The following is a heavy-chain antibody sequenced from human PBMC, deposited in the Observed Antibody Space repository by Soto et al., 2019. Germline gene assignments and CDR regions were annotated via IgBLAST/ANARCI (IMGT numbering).Heavy chain of an antibody. CDR3: VRAAYSGYDS. V-gene: IGHV3-74*01. J-gene: IGHJ4*02. CDR1: GFTFSNYW. D-gene: IGHD5-12*01. CDR2: INSAGTRT. Sequence: EVQLVESGGGLVQPGGSLRLSCVASGFTFSNYWMHWVRQAPGKGLVWVSRINSAGTRTNYADSVKGRFTVSRDNAKNTLVLQMDSLRVEDTALFYCVRAAYSGYDSWGQGTLVTVTS.